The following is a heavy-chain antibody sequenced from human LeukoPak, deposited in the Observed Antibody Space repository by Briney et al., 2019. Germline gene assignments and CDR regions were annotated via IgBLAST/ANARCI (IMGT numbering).Heavy chain of an antibody. D-gene: IGHD3-10*01. CDR3: AKDSDFGGFDY. J-gene: IGHJ4*02. CDR1: GFTFDDYA. Sequence: PGRSLRLSCAASGFTFDDYAMHWVRQAPGKGLEWVSSIGTSTSYIYYADSVKGRFTISRDNAKNSLYLEMNSLRAEDTAVYYCAKDSDFGGFDYGGQGTLVTVSS. V-gene: IGHV3-21*04. CDR2: IGTSTSYI.